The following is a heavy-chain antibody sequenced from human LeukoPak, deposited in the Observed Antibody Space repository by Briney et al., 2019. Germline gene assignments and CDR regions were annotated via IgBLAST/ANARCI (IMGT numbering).Heavy chain of an antibody. D-gene: IGHD1-7*01. CDR3: ARAPLSGTIDYYYYYGMDV. V-gene: IGHV1-18*01. CDR1: GYTFTSYG. CDR2: ISAYNGNT. Sequence: ASVKVSCKASGYTFTSYGISWVRQASGQGLEWMGWISAYNGNTNYAQKLQGRVTMTTDTSTSTAYMELRSLRSDDTAVYYCARAPLSGTIDYYYYYGMDVWGQGTTVTVSS. J-gene: IGHJ6*02.